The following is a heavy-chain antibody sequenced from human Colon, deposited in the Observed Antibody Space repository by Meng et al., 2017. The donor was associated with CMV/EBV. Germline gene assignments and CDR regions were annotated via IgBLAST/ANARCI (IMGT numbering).Heavy chain of an antibody. CDR2: ISWNSGSI. Sequence: SLKISCAASGFTFDDYAMHWVRQAPGKGLEWVSGISWNSGSIGYADSVKGRFTISRDNAKNSLYLQMNSLRAEDTALYYCAKQLYCSGTSCYGAYYYYYGMDVWGQGTTVTVSS. CDR3: AKQLYCSGTSCYGAYYYYYGMDV. V-gene: IGHV3-9*01. J-gene: IGHJ6*02. D-gene: IGHD2-2*01. CDR1: GFTFDDYA.